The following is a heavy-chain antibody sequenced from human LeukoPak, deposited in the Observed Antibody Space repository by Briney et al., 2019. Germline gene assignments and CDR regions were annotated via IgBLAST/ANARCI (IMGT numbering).Heavy chain of an antibody. CDR1: GFTFSSYA. J-gene: IGHJ4*02. D-gene: IGHD2-15*01. CDR2: ISGSGGST. Sequence: PGGSLRLSCAASGFTFSSYAMSWVRQAPGKGLEWVSAISGSGGSTYYADSVKGRFTISRDNSKNTLYLQMNSLRAEDTAVYYCAKEAYCSGGSCYGGSDYWSQGTLVTVSS. V-gene: IGHV3-23*01. CDR3: AKEAYCSGGSCYGGSDY.